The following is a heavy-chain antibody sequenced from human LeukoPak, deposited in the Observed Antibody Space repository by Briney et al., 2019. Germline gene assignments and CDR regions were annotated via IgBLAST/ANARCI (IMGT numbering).Heavy chain of an antibody. D-gene: IGHD3-10*01. Sequence: SETLSLTCTVSGGSISSYYWGWIRQPPGKGLEYIGYIYNGGAPNYNPSLKSRVTLSVDTSKNQFSLKLNSVTAADTAVYYCARGLWFGDENPPYFDYWGQGALVTVSS. CDR3: ARGLWFGDENPPYFDY. V-gene: IGHV4-59*08. CDR1: GGSISSYY. CDR2: IYNGGAP. J-gene: IGHJ4*02.